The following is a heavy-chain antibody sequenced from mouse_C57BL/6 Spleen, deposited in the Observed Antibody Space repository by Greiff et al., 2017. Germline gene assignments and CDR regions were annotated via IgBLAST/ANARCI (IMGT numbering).Heavy chain of an antibody. CDR2: IDPNSGGT. V-gene: IGHV1-72*01. Sequence: QVQLQQPGAELVKPGASVKLSCKASGYTFTSYWMHWVKQRPGRGLGWIGRIDPNSGGTKYNEKFKSKATLTVDKPSSTAYMQLSSLTSEDSAVYYCALSTMITTWGGAAMDYWGQGTSVTVSS. J-gene: IGHJ4*01. CDR3: ALSTMITTWGGAAMDY. D-gene: IGHD2-4*01. CDR1: GYTFTSYW.